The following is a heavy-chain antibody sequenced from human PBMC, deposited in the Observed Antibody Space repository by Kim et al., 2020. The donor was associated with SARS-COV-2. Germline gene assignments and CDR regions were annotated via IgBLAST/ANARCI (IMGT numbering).Heavy chain of an antibody. D-gene: IGHD3-3*02. J-gene: IGHJ6*02. V-gene: IGHV1-69*01. CDR3: ARLLLADYYYGMDV. Sequence: AQKFQGRVTITADESTSTAYMELSSLRSEDTAVYYCARLLLADYYYGMDVWGQGTTVTVSS.